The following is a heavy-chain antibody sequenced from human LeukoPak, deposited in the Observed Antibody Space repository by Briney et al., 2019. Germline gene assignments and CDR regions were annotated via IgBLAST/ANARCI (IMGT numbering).Heavy chain of an antibody. Sequence: GGSLRLSCAASGFTFNSYAFNWVRQAPGKGLEWVAYISTNDRTTYYADSVKGRFTISRDNAKNSLYLQMNSLRAEDTAVYYCARESYSSGYYYDYWGQGTLVTVSS. CDR2: ISTNDRTT. V-gene: IGHV3-48*01. CDR3: ARESYSSGYYYDY. CDR1: GFTFNSYA. J-gene: IGHJ4*02. D-gene: IGHD3-22*01.